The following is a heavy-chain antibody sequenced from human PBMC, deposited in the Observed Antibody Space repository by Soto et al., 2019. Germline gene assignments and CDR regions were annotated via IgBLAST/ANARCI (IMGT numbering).Heavy chain of an antibody. CDR1: GFTFSSYW. D-gene: IGHD3-10*01. CDR3: ARFWLATLVRGVLDN. J-gene: IGHJ4*02. V-gene: IGHV3-7*01. Sequence: GGSLRLSCAASGFTFSSYWMTWVRQAPGKGLEWVAKINQDGSEKSYVDSLKGRFTISRDNTKNSLYLQMNSLRVEDTAVYYCARFWLATLVRGVLDNWGQGTLVTVSS. CDR2: INQDGSEK.